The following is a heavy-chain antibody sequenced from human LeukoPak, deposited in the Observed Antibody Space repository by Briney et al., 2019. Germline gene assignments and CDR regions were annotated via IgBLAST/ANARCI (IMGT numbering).Heavy chain of an antibody. V-gene: IGHV4-59*01. CDR2: INYSGST. CDR3: ARGSKYSSSWYFDY. J-gene: IGHJ4*02. CDR1: GGSMSSYY. Sequence: SETLSLTXTVSGGSMSSYYWSWIRQPPGEGLEWIGYINYSGSTTYNPSLRSRVTMSIDTSKNQFSLKLSSVTAADTAVNYCARGSKYSSSWYFDYWGQGPRVTASS. D-gene: IGHD6-13*01.